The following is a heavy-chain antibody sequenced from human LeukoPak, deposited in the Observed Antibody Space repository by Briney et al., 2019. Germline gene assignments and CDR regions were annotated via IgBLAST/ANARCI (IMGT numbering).Heavy chain of an antibody. CDR1: GYSFTSYW. CDR3: ARLPYYDSSGYYHGGAYFDY. D-gene: IGHD3-22*01. CDR2: IYPGDSDT. J-gene: IGHJ4*02. Sequence: GESLKISCKGSGYSFTSYWIGWVRQMPGKGLEWMGIIYPGDSDTRYSPSFQGQVTISADKSISTAYLQWSSLKASDTAMYYCARLPYYDSSGYYHGGAYFDYWGQGTLVTVSS. V-gene: IGHV5-51*01.